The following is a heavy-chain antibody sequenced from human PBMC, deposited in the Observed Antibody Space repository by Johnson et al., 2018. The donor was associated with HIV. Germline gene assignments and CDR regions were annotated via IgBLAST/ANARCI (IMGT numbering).Heavy chain of an antibody. CDR1: GFSFSDYY. CDR3: VRDDGISGDAFDM. Sequence: QVQLVESGGGLVKPGGSLRLSCATSGFSFSDYYMSWIRQAPGKGLEWVSYISSSGSTIYYAASVKGRFTISRDNAKNSVDLQMNSLRVDDTAVYYCVRDDGISGDAFDMWGQGTMVTVSS. D-gene: IGHD3-10*01. CDR2: ISSSGSTI. V-gene: IGHV3-11*04. J-gene: IGHJ3*02.